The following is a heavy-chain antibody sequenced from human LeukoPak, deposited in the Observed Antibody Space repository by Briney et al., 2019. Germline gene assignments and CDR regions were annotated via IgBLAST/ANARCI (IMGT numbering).Heavy chain of an antibody. CDR3: ARDRSDFDY. J-gene: IGHJ4*02. Sequence: GGSLRLSCAASGFSFNIYAMSWVRQAPGKGLEWVAAIDRSGGSTFYADSVKGRFTISKDNSKNTLYLQINSLRVDDTAIYYCARDRSDFDYWGQGTLVTVSS. D-gene: IGHD2-15*01. CDR1: GFSFNIYA. V-gene: IGHV3-23*01. CDR2: IDRSGGST.